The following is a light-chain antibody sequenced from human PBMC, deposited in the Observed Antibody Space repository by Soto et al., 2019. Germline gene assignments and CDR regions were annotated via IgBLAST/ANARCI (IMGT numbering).Light chain of an antibody. V-gene: IGKV3-15*01. CDR2: GAS. CDR1: QSIRTN. J-gene: IGKJ3*01. Sequence: EIVLTQSPATLSVSAGGTVTLSCRASQSIRTNVAWYQQIPGQAPRLLVYGASTRATGVPARFSGSGSGIEFTLTFSSLQSEDSALYYCQQYFNWPLTWTFGPGTKVQIK. CDR3: QQYFNWPLTWT.